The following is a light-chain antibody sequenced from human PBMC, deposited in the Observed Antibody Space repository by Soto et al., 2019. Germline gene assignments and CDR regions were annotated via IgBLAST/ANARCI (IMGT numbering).Light chain of an antibody. CDR2: ANI. CDR3: QSYDSSPSGYV. J-gene: IGLJ1*01. Sequence: QSVLTQPPSVSGAPGQRVTISCTGSSSXIGAGYDVHWYQQLPGTAPKLLIYANINRPAGVPDRFSGSKSGTSASLAITGLQAEDEADYYCQSYDSSPSGYVFGTGTKVTVL. V-gene: IGLV1-40*01. CDR1: SSXIGAGYD.